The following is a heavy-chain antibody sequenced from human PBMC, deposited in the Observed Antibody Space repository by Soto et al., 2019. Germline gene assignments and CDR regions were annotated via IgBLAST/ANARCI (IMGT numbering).Heavy chain of an antibody. CDR3: ARRSLVGATPGYFDY. CDR2: IIPIFGTA. CDR1: GGTFSSYA. Sequence: SVKVSCKASGGTFSSYAISWVRQAPGQGLEWMGGIIPIFGTANYAQKFQGRVTITADESTSTAYMELSSLRSEDTAVYYCARRSLVGATPGYFDYWGQGTLVTVS. J-gene: IGHJ4*02. V-gene: IGHV1-69*13. D-gene: IGHD1-26*01.